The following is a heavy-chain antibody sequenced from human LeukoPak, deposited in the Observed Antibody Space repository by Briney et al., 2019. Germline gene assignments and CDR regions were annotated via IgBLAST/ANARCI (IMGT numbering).Heavy chain of an antibody. CDR2: INPNSGGT. V-gene: IGHV1-2*06. J-gene: IGHJ4*02. D-gene: IGHD2-15*01. CDR1: GYTFTGYY. CDR3: ASGYCSGGSCSYYFDY. Sequence: EASVKVSCKASGYTFTGYYMHWVRQAPGQGLEWMGRINPNSGGTNYAQKFQGRVTMTRDTSISTAYMELSRLRSDDTAVYYCASGYCSGGSCSYYFDYWGQGTLVTVSS.